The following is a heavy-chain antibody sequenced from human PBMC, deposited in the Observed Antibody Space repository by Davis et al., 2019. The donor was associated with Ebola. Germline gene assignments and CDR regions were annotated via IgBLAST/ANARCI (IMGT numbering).Heavy chain of an antibody. D-gene: IGHD1/OR15-1a*01. CDR1: GFTFDDYA. Sequence: SLKISCAASGFTFDDYAMHWVRQAPGKGLEWVSGISWNSGSIGYADSVKGRFTISRDNAKNSLYLQMNSLRAEDTALYYCAKDRARVNTNDAFDIWGQGTMVTVSS. V-gene: IGHV3-9*01. J-gene: IGHJ3*02. CDR3: AKDRARVNTNDAFDI. CDR2: ISWNSGSI.